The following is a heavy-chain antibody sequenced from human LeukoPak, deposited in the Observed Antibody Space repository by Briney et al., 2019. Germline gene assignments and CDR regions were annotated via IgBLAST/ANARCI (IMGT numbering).Heavy chain of an antibody. J-gene: IGHJ4*02. Sequence: GGSLRLSCTASGFTFDNYAMIWVRQASGKGLEWVSAISGSGGSTYYADSVKGRFTISRDNSKNTLYLQMNSLRAEDTAVYYCAKNGGRVGATRFDYWGQGTLVTVSS. CDR1: GFTFDNYA. D-gene: IGHD1-26*01. V-gene: IGHV3-23*01. CDR3: AKNGGRVGATRFDY. CDR2: ISGSGGST.